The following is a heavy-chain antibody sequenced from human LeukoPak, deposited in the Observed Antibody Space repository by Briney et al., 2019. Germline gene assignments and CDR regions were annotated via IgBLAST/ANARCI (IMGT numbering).Heavy chain of an antibody. CDR2: INHSGST. J-gene: IGHJ3*02. D-gene: IGHD2-15*01. V-gene: IGHV4-34*01. CDR3: ARDVVVSGAFDI. CDR1: GGSFSGYY. Sequence: SETLSLTCAVYGGSFSGYYWSWIRQPPGKGLEWIGEINHSGSTNYNPSLKSRVTISVDTSKNQFSLKLSSVTAANTAVYYCARDVVVSGAFDIWGQGTMVTVSS.